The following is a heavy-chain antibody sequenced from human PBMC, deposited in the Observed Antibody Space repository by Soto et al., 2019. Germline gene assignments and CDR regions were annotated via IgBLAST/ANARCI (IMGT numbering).Heavy chain of an antibody. Sequence: QVQLVESGGGVVQPGRSLRLSCAASGLTFSSYAMHWVRQAPGKGLEWVAVISYDGSNKYYADSVKGRFTISRDNSKNTLYLQMNSLRAEDTAVYYCARDGSAVAGTGWFDPWGQGTLVTVSS. CDR2: ISYDGSNK. CDR1: GLTFSSYA. CDR3: ARDGSAVAGTGWFDP. V-gene: IGHV3-30-3*01. D-gene: IGHD6-19*01. J-gene: IGHJ5*02.